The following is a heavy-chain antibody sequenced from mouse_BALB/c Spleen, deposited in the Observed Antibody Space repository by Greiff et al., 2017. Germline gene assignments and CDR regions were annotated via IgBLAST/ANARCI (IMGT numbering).Heavy chain of an antibody. CDR3: TRDGNFPFAY. D-gene: IGHD2-1*01. J-gene: IGHJ3*01. Sequence: LQQPGSGLVRPGASVKLSCTASGYTFTSYWMHWVKQRPGQGLEWIGNIYPGSGSTNYDEKFKSKATLTVDTSSSTAYMQLSSLTSEDSAVYYCTRDGNFPFAYWGQGTLVTVSA. CDR1: GYTFTSYW. V-gene: IGHV1S22*01. CDR2: IYPGSGST.